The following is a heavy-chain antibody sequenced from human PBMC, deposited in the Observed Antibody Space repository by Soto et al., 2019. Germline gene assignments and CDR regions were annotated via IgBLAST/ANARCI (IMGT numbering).Heavy chain of an antibody. V-gene: IGHV3-23*01. J-gene: IGHJ5*02. Sequence: EVQLLESGGGLVQPGGSLRLSWAASGFTFSSYAMTWVRQAPGKGLEWVSAISGSGGSTYYADSVKGRFTISRDNSKNTLYLQMNSLRAEDTAVYYCAKSGTILTATNWFDPWGQGTLVTVSS. CDR1: GFTFSSYA. CDR3: AKSGTILTATNWFDP. D-gene: IGHD3-9*01. CDR2: ISGSGGST.